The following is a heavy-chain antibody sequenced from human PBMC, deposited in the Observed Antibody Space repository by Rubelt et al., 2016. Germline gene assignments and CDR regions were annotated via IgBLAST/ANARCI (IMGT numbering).Heavy chain of an antibody. J-gene: IGHJ2*01. Sequence: QLQLHESGPGLVKPSETLSLICSVSGGSITSDSHYWSWVRQPPGKGLEWIGEVSHSGSTNYNPSLKSRVTIAIDTSKNQFSLNLRSVTAADTAVYYCARRQWVWYFDLWGRGTLVTVSS. CDR3: ARRQWVWYFDL. V-gene: IGHV4-39*07. CDR1: GGSITSDSHY. CDR2: VSHSGST. D-gene: IGHD2-8*01.